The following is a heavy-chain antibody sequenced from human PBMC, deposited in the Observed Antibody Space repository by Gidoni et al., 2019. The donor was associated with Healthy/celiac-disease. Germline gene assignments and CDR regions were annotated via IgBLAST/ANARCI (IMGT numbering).Heavy chain of an antibody. CDR3: ARGSNLWAYKIMVRGVIFDY. J-gene: IGHJ4*02. CDR1: GGSFSGYY. V-gene: IGHV4-34*01. D-gene: IGHD3-10*01. CDR2: INHSGST. Sequence: QVQLQQWGAGLLKPSETLSLTCAVDGGSFSGYYWSWIRQPPGKGLEWIGEINHSGSTNYNPSLKSRVTISVDTSKNQFSLKLSSVTAADTAVYYCARGSNLWAYKIMVRGVIFDYWGQGTLVTVSS.